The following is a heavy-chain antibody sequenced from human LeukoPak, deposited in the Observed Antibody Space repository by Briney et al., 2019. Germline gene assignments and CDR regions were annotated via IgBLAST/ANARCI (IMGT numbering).Heavy chain of an antibody. CDR3: AKDRTVFRGITYYFDY. D-gene: IGHD3-10*01. V-gene: IGHV3-30*18. Sequence: PGGSLRLSCAASGFNFPDYYMTWVRQAPGKGLEWVAVISYDGSNKYYADSVKGRFTISRDNSKNTLYLQMNSLRADDTAVYYCAKDRTVFRGITYYFDYWGQGTLVTVSS. CDR2: ISYDGSNK. J-gene: IGHJ4*02. CDR1: GFNFPDYY.